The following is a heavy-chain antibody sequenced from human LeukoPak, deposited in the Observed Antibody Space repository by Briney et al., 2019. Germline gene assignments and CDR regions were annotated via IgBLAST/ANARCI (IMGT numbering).Heavy chain of an antibody. J-gene: IGHJ4*02. D-gene: IGHD5-18*01. CDR2: IYSSGRT. V-gene: IGHV4-4*07. CDR3: VRDVDTFFDY. CDR1: GGSMSSYY. Sequence: SETLSLTCTVSGGSMSSYYWSWIRQSAGKGLEWIGRIYSSGRTNYNPSLKSQVTTSLDTSKNQFSLKLSSVTAADTAVYYCVRDVDTFFDYWGQGTLVTVSS.